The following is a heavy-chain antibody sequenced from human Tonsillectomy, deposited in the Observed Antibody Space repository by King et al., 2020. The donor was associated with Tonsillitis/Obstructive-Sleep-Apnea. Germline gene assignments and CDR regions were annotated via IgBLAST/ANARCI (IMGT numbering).Heavy chain of an antibody. V-gene: IGHV7-4-1*02. D-gene: IGHD3-3*01. J-gene: IGHJ3*02. CDR1: GYTFTNYA. CDR2: IKTNTGNP. Sequence: AQLVQSGSELKKPGASVRVSCKASGYTFTNYALNWVRQAPGQGLEWMGWIKTNTGNPTYAQGFTGRFVFSLDTSVSTAYLRISSLKAEDTAVYYCARDLNYDFWSGYSNDAFDIWGQGTMVTVSS. CDR3: ARDLNYDFWSGYSNDAFDI.